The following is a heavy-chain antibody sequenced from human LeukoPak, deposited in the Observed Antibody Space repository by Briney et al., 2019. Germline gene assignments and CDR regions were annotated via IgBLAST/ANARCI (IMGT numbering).Heavy chain of an antibody. Sequence: GGSLRLSCAASGFTFSDYSMNWVRQAPGKGLEWVSSISSSSSYMKYAESVRGRFTISRDNAKNSLYLHMSSLRAEDTAVYYCASVGTYCSSTSCKGPLTGWGQGTLVTVSS. CDR1: GFTFSDYS. CDR3: ASVGTYCSSTSCKGPLTG. D-gene: IGHD2-2*01. V-gene: IGHV3-21*01. CDR2: ISSSSSYM. J-gene: IGHJ4*02.